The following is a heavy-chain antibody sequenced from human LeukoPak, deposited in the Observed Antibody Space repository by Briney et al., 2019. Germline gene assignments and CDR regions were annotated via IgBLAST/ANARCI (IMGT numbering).Heavy chain of an antibody. J-gene: IGHJ6*02. CDR1: GGTFSSYA. CDR2: IIPILGIA. Sequence: SVKVSCKASGGTFSSYAISWVRQAPGQGLEWMGRIIPILGIANYAQKFQSRVTITADKSTSTAYMELSSLRSEDTAVYYCARARSIVVVPAASGISMDVWGQGTTVTVSS. CDR3: ARARSIVVVPAASGISMDV. D-gene: IGHD2-2*01. V-gene: IGHV1-69*04.